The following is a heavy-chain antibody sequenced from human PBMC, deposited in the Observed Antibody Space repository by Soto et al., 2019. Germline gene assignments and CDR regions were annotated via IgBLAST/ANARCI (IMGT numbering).Heavy chain of an antibody. J-gene: IGHJ4*02. CDR1: GGSISSYY. Sequence: AETLSLTCTVSGGSISSYYWSWIRQSPGKGLEWIGYIHYSGNTNYNPSLKSRVTISVDTSKNQFSLKLSSVTAADTAVYYCASQSTGYPYYFNYWGQGTLVTVSS. V-gene: IGHV4-59*08. CDR3: ASQSTGYPYYFNY. D-gene: IGHD3-22*01. CDR2: IHYSGNT.